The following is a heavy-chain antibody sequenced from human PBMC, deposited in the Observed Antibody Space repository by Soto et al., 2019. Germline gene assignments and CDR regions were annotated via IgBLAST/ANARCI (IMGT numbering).Heavy chain of an antibody. CDR3: ARGNVVVTAIDY. J-gene: IGHJ4*02. CDR2: INPSSGST. CDR1: GYTFTSYY. D-gene: IGHD2-21*02. V-gene: IGHV1-46*01. Sequence: EASVKVSCKASGYTFTSYYMHWVRQAPGQGLEWMGIINPSSGSTSYAQKCQGRVTMTRDTSTSTVYMELSSLRSEDTAVYYCARGNVVVTAIDYWGQGTLVTVSS.